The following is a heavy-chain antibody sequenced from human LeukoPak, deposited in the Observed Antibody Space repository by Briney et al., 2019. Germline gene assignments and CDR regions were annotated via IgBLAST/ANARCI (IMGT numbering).Heavy chain of an antibody. J-gene: IGHJ4*02. CDR3: ASGVNGITGSYRFDY. D-gene: IGHD1-20*01. V-gene: IGHV4-30-4*08. CDR1: GGSISSGDYY. CDR2: IHYSGST. Sequence: SQTLSLTCTVSGGSISSGDYYWSWIRQPPGKGLEWIGYIHYSGSTYYNPSLKSRVTISVDTSKNQFSLKLSSVTAADTAVYYCASGVNGITGSYRFDYWGQGTLVTVSS.